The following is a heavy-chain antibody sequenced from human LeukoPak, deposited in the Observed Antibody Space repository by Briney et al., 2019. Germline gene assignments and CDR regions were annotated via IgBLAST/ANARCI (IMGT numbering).Heavy chain of an antibody. Sequence: SETLSLTCTVSGGSINNYYWSWIRQPPGKGLEWIGFVFYSGTTNYNPSLRSRVTISVDTSKSQFSLRLNSVTAADTAVYYCARALREIAVAGTFDYWGQGTLVAVSS. CDR3: ARALREIAVAGTFDY. D-gene: IGHD6-19*01. CDR1: GGSINNYY. CDR2: VFYSGTT. V-gene: IGHV4-59*01. J-gene: IGHJ4*02.